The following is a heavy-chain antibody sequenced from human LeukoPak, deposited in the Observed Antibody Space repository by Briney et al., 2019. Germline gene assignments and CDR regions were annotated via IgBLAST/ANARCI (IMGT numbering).Heavy chain of an antibody. D-gene: IGHD2-2*01. CDR1: GFTFSSYS. CDR2: ISSSSSTI. J-gene: IGHJ4*02. CDR3: ARVVVPAAIPLTLDY. V-gene: IGHV3-48*01. Sequence: GGSLRLSCAASGFTFSSYSMNWVRQAPGKGLEWVSYISSSSSTICYADSVKGRFTISRDNAKNSLYLQMNSLRAEDTAVYYCARVVVPAAIPLTLDYWGQGTLVTVSS.